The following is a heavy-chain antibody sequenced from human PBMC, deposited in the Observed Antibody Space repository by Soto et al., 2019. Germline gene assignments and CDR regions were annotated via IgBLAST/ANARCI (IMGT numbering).Heavy chain of an antibody. J-gene: IGHJ4*02. CDR2: ISSSGDHT. Sequence: EVQLLESGGGLVQPGGSLRLSCAASGFTFSDYAMSWVRQAPGKGLDWVSAISSSGDHTFYADSVKGRFTISRDNSKNTLYLQVNSLRAEDTAVYYCAKLLRPGLQFFDFWGQGTLAPVSS. D-gene: IGHD4-4*01. CDR3: AKLLRPGLQFFDF. V-gene: IGHV3-23*01. CDR1: GFTFSDYA.